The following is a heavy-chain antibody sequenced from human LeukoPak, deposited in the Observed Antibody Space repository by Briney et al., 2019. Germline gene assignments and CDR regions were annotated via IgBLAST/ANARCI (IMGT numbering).Heavy chain of an antibody. CDR2: IYYSGST. Sequence: SETLSLTXTVSGGSISSSSYYWGWIRQPPGKGLEWIGSIYYSGSTYYNPSLKSRVTISVDTSKNQFSLKLSSVTAADTAVYYCARQRIAAPTYYMDVWGKGTTVTVSS. V-gene: IGHV4-39*01. J-gene: IGHJ6*03. CDR3: ARQRIAAPTYYMDV. CDR1: GGSISSSSYY. D-gene: IGHD6-13*01.